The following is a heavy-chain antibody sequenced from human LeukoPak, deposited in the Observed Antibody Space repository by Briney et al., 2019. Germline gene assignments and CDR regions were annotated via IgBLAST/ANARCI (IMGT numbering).Heavy chain of an antibody. CDR2: ISSSSTYT. J-gene: IGHJ3*02. CDR1: GFTFSVYD. D-gene: IGHD3-22*01. V-gene: IGHV3-11*05. Sequence: GGSLRLSCAASGFTFSVYDVNWVRQAPGKGLECVSYISSSSTYTNYADSVKGRFTISRDNANTSLHLQMNSLRAEATAVYYCARVHYDITGLCPFDIWGLGTMVTVSS. CDR3: ARVHYDITGLCPFDI.